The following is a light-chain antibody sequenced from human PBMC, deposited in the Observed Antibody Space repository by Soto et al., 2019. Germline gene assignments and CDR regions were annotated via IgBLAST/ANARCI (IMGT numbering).Light chain of an antibody. CDR3: QQHGSSPYT. V-gene: IGKV3-20*01. CDR1: KSVGTA. CDR2: EAS. Sequence: ESVLTQSPGTLSLSPGDRVTLSCRASKSVGTALAWYQQKPGQAPSLLIYEASSRAAGIPDRFSGSGSGTDFTLTVNRLEPEDFAVYYCQQHGSSPYTFGQGTKLEIK. J-gene: IGKJ2*01.